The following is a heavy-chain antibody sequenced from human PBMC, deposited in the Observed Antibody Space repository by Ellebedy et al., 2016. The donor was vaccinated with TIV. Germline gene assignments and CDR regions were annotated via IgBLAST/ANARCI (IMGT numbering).Heavy chain of an antibody. CDR1: GFTFSSYW. Sequence: GGSLRLXCAASGFTFSSYWMHWVRQAPGEGLVWVSRISSDGSNTAYADSVKGRFTVSRDNAKNTLYLQMNSLRAEDTAVYYCAKTAYYGGKGFYIDSWGQGTLVTVSS. V-gene: IGHV3-74*01. CDR2: ISSDGSNT. D-gene: IGHD4-23*01. CDR3: AKTAYYGGKGFYIDS. J-gene: IGHJ4*02.